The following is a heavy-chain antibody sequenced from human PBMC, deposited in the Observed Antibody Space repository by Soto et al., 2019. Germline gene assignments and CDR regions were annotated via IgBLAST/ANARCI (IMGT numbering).Heavy chain of an antibody. CDR2: IGASGAGT. D-gene: IGHD1-26*01. V-gene: IGHV3-23*01. CDR1: GFTFSTFA. J-gene: IGHJ4*02. Sequence: XESLLLSCAASGFTFSTFAMSWVRQAPGKGLEWVSGIGASGAGTYYAESVKGRFTISRDNSKNTLYLHMNSLRAEDTAVYYCALRKTGSYFDYWGQGTQVTVPS. CDR3: ALRKTGSYFDY.